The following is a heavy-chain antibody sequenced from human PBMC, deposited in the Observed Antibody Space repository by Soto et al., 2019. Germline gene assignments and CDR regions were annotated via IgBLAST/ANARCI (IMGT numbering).Heavy chain of an antibody. CDR1: GGSISSSSYY. V-gene: IGHV4-39*01. J-gene: IGHJ3*02. CDR3: ARPGLWGSYRYEAFDI. CDR2: IYYSGST. D-gene: IGHD3-16*02. Sequence: QLQLQESGPGLVKPSETLSLTCTVSGGSISSSSYYWGWIRQPPGKGLEWIGSIYYSGSTYYNPSLKSRVTISVDTSKNQFSLKLSSVTAADTAVYYCARPGLWGSYRYEAFDIWGQRTMVTVSS.